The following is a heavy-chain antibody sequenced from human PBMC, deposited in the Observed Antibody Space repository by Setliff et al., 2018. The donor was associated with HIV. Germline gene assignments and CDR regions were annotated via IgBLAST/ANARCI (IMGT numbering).Heavy chain of an antibody. D-gene: IGHD3-3*01. CDR3: ASEKKAWSVSDSFYEY. J-gene: IGHJ4*02. Sequence: PSETLSLTCTVSGGSISTYYCSWIRQSPGKGLEWIGYVHYSGSTRYNPSLKSRVTISVDTSKKKFSLKLTSMTATDTAVYYCASEKKAWSVSDSFYEYWGQGVPVTVSS. CDR1: GGSISTYY. V-gene: IGHV4-59*01. CDR2: VHYSGST.